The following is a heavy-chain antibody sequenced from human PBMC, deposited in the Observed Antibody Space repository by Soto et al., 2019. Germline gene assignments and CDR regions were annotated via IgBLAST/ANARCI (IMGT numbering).Heavy chain of an antibody. CDR2: IKSKTDGGTT. V-gene: IGHV3-15*01. J-gene: IGHJ4*02. CDR3: TTFPSGSYDC. Sequence: PVGSLRLSCAASGFTFTNAWMSWVRQAPGKGLEWVGRIKSKTDGGTTDYAAPVKGRFTISRDDSKNTLYLQMNSLKIEDTAVYYCTTFPSGSYDCWGQGTLVTVSS. CDR1: GFTFTNAW. D-gene: IGHD1-26*01.